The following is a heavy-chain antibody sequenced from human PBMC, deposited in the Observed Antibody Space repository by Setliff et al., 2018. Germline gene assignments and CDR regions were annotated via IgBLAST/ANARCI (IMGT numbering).Heavy chain of an antibody. Sequence: SETLSLTCTVAGGSISSGSYYWSWIRQPAGKGLEWIGHIYTSGSTNYNPSLKSRVTISVDTSKNQFSLKLSSVTAADTAVYYCAREGVGFRFYYNSMDVWGKGTTVTVSS. CDR3: AREGVGFRFYYNSMDV. CDR2: IYTSGST. V-gene: IGHV4-61*09. D-gene: IGHD3-10*01. CDR1: GGSISSGSYY. J-gene: IGHJ6*03.